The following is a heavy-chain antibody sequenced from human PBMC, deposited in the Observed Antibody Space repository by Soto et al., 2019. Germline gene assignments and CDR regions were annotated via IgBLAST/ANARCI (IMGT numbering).Heavy chain of an antibody. D-gene: IGHD3-3*01. CDR2: IIPIFGTA. CDR1: GGTFSSYA. J-gene: IGHJ6*02. CDR3: ARDYDFWSGYGPNGMDV. V-gene: IGHV1-69*12. Sequence: QVQLVQSGAEVKKPGSSVKVSCKASGGTFSSYAISWVRQAPGQGLEWMGGIIPIFGTANYAQKFQGRVTITADESTSTASMELSRLRSEDTAVYYCARDYDFWSGYGPNGMDVWGQGTTVTVSS.